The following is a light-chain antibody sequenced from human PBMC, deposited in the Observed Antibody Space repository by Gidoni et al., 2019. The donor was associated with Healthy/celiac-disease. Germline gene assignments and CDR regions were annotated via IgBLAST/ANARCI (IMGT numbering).Light chain of an antibody. CDR2: AAS. J-gene: IGKJ3*01. CDR3: QKYNSALFT. CDR1: QGVSNY. V-gene: IGKV1-27*01. Sequence: DIQMTQSPASLSASGGDRVTITCRARQGVSNYLAWYQQKPGKVPKLLIYAASTLQSGVPSRFSGSGSGTDFTLTISSLQPEDVATYYCQKYNSALFTFGPGTKVDIK.